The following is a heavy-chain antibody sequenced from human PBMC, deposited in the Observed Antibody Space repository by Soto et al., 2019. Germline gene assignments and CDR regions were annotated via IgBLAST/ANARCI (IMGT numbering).Heavy chain of an antibody. J-gene: IGHJ4*02. Sequence: QVQLVQSGAEVKKPGSSVKVSCKASGGTFRNYPINWVRQAPGQGLEWMGSIFPLTDIPDYAQNFQARLTISADKSTSTASILLSSLTSDDTSLYFGARGSLVVIIYFESWGQGTLVTVSS. CDR2: IFPLTDIP. D-gene: IGHD2-15*01. CDR1: GGTFRNYP. V-gene: IGHV1-69*02. CDR3: ARGSLVVIIYFES.